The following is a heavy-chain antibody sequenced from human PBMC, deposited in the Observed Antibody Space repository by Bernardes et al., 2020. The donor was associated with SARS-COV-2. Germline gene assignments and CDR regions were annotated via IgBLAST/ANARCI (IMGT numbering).Heavy chain of an antibody. V-gene: IGHV4-34*01. CDR2: INHSGST. D-gene: IGHD2-2*01. CDR1: GGSFSGSY. CDR3: ARASVGSSTRLDY. J-gene: IGHJ4*02. Sequence: SETLSLTCAVYGGSFSGSYWSWIRQPPGKGLEWIGEINHSGSTNYNPSLKSRVTISVDTSKNQFSLKLSSVTAADTAVYFCARASVGSSTRLDYWGQGTLVTVSP.